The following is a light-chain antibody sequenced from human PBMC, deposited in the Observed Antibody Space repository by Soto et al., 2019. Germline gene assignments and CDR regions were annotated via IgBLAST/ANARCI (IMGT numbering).Light chain of an antibody. V-gene: IGLV2-14*01. CDR2: DVS. CDR1: SSDIGVYNY. Sequence: QSALTQPASVSGSPGQSITISCTGTSSDIGVYNYVSWYQQHPGKAPKLMIYDVSNRPSGVSNRFSGSKSGNTASLTISGLQAEDGADYYCSSYTTTSTVVFGGGTKLTVL. J-gene: IGLJ2*01. CDR3: SSYTTTSTVV.